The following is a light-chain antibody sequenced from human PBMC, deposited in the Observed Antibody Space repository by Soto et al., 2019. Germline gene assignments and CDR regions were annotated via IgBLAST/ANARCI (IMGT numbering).Light chain of an antibody. CDR2: GNS. V-gene: IGLV1-40*01. Sequence: QHVLTQPPSVSGAPGQRVTISCTGSSSNIGAGYDVQWYQQLPGTAPKLLIYGNSNRPSGVPDRFSGSKSGTSASLAITGLQAEDEADYYCQSYDSSLSGVVFGGGTKVTVL. J-gene: IGLJ2*01. CDR3: QSYDSSLSGVV. CDR1: SSNIGAGYD.